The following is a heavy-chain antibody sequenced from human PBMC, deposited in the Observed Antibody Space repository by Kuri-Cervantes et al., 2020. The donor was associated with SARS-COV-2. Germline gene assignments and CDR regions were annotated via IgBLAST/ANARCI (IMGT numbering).Heavy chain of an antibody. Sequence: GGSLRLSCAASGFTVRNSYMSWVRQAPGKGLEWVSVLYSGGSTYYAESVKGRFTISRDNSKNTLYLQMNSLRAEDTAVYYCARESSGGSGSFYYYGMDVWGQGTTVTVSS. CDR1: GFTVRNSY. V-gene: IGHV3-53*01. J-gene: IGHJ6*02. D-gene: IGHD3-10*01. CDR3: ARESSGGSGSFYYYGMDV. CDR2: LYSGGST.